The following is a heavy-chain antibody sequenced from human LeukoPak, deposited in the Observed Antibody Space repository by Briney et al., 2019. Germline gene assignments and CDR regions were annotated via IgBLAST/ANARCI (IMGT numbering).Heavy chain of an antibody. V-gene: IGHV5-51*01. CDR2: IYPGDSDT. J-gene: IGHJ3*02. CDR1: GYSFTSYW. Sequence: GESLKISCKGFGYSFTSYWVGWVRQMPGKGLEWMGIIYPGDSDTRYSPSFQGQVTISADKSISTAYLQWSSLEASDTAMYYCATFEAPVGTQAGGFHIWGQGTMVTVSS. CDR3: ATFEAPVGTQAGGFHI. D-gene: IGHD1-26*01.